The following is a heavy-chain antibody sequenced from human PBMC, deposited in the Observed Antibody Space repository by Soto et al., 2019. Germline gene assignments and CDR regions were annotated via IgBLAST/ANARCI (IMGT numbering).Heavy chain of an antibody. J-gene: IGHJ4*02. CDR2: IYTSGST. Sequence: PSETLSLTCTVSGGSISSYYWSWIRQSAGKGLEWIGRIYTSGSTNYNPSLKSRVTMSVDTSKNQFSLKLSSVTAADTAVYYCARDVNCSGGSCYSTGPYFDYWGQGTLVTVSS. CDR1: GGSISSYY. V-gene: IGHV4-4*07. CDR3: ARDVNCSGGSCYSTGPYFDY. D-gene: IGHD2-15*01.